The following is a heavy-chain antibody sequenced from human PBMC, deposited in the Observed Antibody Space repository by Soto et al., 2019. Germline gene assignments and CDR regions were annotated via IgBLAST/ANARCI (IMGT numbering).Heavy chain of an antibody. CDR2: IWYEGSSE. CDR3: ARDWTTGYFDY. V-gene: IGHV3-33*04. D-gene: IGHD4-17*01. CDR1: GVTFSSYG. J-gene: IGHJ4*02. Sequence: XXSLRLGCAASGVTFSSYGVHWVPQAPGKGLEWVAVIWYEGSSEYYADSVKGRFTISRDNSKNTVYLQMNSLRAEDTAVYYCARDWTTGYFDYWGQGTLVTVSS.